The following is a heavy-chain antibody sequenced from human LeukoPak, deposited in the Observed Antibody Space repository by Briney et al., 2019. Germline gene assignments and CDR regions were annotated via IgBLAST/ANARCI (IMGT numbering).Heavy chain of an antibody. CDR2: IFTSGST. CDR3: TREGYSSPDY. Sequence: PSQTLSLTCTVSGGSFSSGSYYWSWLRQPAGTGLEWIGRIFTSGSTNYNPSLKSRVTISMDTSKNQFSLKLSAVTAADTAVYYCTREGYSSPDYWGQGTLVTVSS. J-gene: IGHJ4*02. CDR1: GGSFSSGSYY. D-gene: IGHD5-18*01. V-gene: IGHV4-61*02.